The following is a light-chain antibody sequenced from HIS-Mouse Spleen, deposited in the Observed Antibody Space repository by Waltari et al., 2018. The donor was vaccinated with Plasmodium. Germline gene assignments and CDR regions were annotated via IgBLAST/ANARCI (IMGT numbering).Light chain of an antibody. CDR2: DVS. V-gene: IGLV2-14*03. CDR1: SSDVGGYNY. Sequence: QSALTQPASVSGSPGQSITISCTGTSSDVGGYNYVSWYQQNPGKAPKLMIYDVSNRPSWVSNRFSGSKSGNTASLTISGLQAEDEADYYCSSYTSSSTLVFGGGTKLTVL. CDR3: SSYTSSSTLV. J-gene: IGLJ2*01.